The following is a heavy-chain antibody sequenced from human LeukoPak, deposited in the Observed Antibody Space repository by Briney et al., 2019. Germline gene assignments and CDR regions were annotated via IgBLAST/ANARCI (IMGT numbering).Heavy chain of an antibody. J-gene: IGHJ5*02. CDR1: TLSVTSDY. CDR2: IYSGGGT. V-gene: IGHV3-66*01. CDR3: ARDGEGSGFDP. D-gene: IGHD3-10*01. Sequence: SGRSLTPSCPASTLSVTSDYTTCVRQPPGKGLEWVSVIYSGGGTYYADAVKGRFTISRNNSKNTLYLQMSSLRAEDTAVYYCARDGEGSGFDPWGQGTLVTVSS.